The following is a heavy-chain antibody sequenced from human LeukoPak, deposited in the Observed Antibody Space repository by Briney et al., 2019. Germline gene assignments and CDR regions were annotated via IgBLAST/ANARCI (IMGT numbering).Heavy chain of an antibody. V-gene: IGHV3-53*01. J-gene: IGHJ4*02. CDR2: IYSGGST. CDR3: ARVSRGPHPYYYDSSGYMDY. D-gene: IGHD3-22*01. Sequence: GGSLRLSCAASGFTVSNNYMNWVRQAPGKGLEWVSIIYSGGSTYYADSVKGRFTISRDNSKNTLYLQMNSLRAEDTAVYYCARVSRGPHPYYYDSSGYMDYWGQGTLVTVSS. CDR1: GFTVSNNY.